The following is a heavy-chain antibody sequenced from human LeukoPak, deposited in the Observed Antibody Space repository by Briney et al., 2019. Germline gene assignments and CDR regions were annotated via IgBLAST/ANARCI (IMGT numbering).Heavy chain of an antibody. J-gene: IGHJ4*02. Sequence: GGSLRLSCAASGFIFSDHYMDWVRQAPGRGLEWVARIRNKVRGYTTEYAASVQGRFTISRDDSSNSLYPQMSSLKTEDTAVYFWSRGAVAGTNWYFDYWGQGTLVALSS. D-gene: IGHD6-19*01. CDR1: GFIFSDHY. V-gene: IGHV3-72*01. CDR2: IRNKVRGYTT. CDR3: SRGAVAGTNWYFDY.